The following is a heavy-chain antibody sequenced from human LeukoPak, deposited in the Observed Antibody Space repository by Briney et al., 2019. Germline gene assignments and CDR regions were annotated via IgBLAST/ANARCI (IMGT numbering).Heavy chain of an antibody. V-gene: IGHV3-48*03. D-gene: IGHD3-10*01. J-gene: IGHJ6*03. CDR1: GFMFSNYE. CDR3: ARDSPFGPGDYYYYMDV. CDR2: ISSSGSTI. Sequence: PGGSLRLSCAASGFMFSNYEMNWVRQAPGKGLEWVSYISSSGSTIYYADSVKGRFTISRDNAKNSLYLHMNSLRAEDTAVYYCARDSPFGPGDYYYYMDVWGKGTTVTVSS.